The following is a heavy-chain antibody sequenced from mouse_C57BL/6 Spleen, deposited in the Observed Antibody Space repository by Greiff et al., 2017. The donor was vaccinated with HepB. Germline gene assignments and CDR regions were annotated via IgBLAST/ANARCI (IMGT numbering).Heavy chain of an antibody. CDR2: ISSGGSYT. CDR1: GFTFSSYG. J-gene: IGHJ2*01. Sequence: EVKLMESGGDLVKPGGSLKLSCAASGFTFSSYGMSWVRQTPDKRLEWVATISSGGSYTYYPDSVKGRFTISRDNAKNTLYLQMSSLKSEDTAMYYCARGVLHYFDYWDQGTTLTVSS. V-gene: IGHV5-6*01. CDR3: ARGVLHYFDY.